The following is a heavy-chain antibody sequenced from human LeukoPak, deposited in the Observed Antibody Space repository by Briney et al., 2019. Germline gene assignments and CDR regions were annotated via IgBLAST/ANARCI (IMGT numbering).Heavy chain of an antibody. CDR2: IWYDGSNK. V-gene: IGHV3-33*06. J-gene: IGHJ5*02. Sequence: GAPRLSCAASGFPFSTYGMHWGRQAPGKGLEWGAVIWYDGSNKYYADSVKGRFTISRDNSKNTLYLQMNSLRAEDTAVYYCAKDLGGQWLVFWFDPWGEGTLVSVSS. D-gene: IGHD6-19*01. CDR1: GFPFSTYG. CDR3: AKDLGGQWLVFWFDP.